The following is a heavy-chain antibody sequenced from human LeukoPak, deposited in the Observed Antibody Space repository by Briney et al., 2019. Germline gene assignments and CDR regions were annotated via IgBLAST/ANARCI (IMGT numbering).Heavy chain of an antibody. CDR1: GYTFTGYY. CDR2: INPNSGGT. Sequence: ASVTVSCKASGYTFTGYYMHWVRQAPGQGLEWMGWINPNSGGTNYAQKFQGRVTMTRDTSISTAYMELSRLRSDDTAVYYCARDRCSSTSCYAAVWGQGTLVTVSS. D-gene: IGHD2-2*01. J-gene: IGHJ4*02. V-gene: IGHV1-2*02. CDR3: ARDRCSSTSCYAAV.